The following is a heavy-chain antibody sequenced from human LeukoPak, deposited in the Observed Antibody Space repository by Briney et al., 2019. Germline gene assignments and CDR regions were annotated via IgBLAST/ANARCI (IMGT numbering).Heavy chain of an antibody. Sequence: GESLKISCKGSGCSFTSYWIGWVRQMPGKGLEWMGIIYPNDSDTRYSPSFQGQVTISADKSISTAYLQWSSLKASDTAMYYCAKQPTSMVRGIIITDYYFDYWGQGTLVTVSS. CDR2: IYPNDSDT. CDR3: AKQPTSMVRGIIITDYYFDY. D-gene: IGHD3-10*01. V-gene: IGHV5-51*01. J-gene: IGHJ4*02. CDR1: GCSFTSYW.